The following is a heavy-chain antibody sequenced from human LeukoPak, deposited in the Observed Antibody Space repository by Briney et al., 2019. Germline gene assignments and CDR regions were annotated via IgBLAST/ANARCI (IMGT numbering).Heavy chain of an antibody. CDR3: ARARCSSTSCYRFDY. J-gene: IGHJ4*02. Sequence: PGGSLRLSCAASGFTFSSYAMHWVRQAPGKGLEWVAVISYGGSNKYSADSVKGRFTISRDNSKSTLYPQMNSLRDEDTAVYYCARARCSSTSCYRFDYWGQGTLVTVSS. D-gene: IGHD2-2*02. V-gene: IGHV3-30-3*01. CDR1: GFTFSSYA. CDR2: ISYGGSNK.